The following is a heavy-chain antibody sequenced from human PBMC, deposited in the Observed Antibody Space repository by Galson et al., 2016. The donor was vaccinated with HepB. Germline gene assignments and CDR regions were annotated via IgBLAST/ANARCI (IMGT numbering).Heavy chain of an antibody. D-gene: IGHD5-24*01. Sequence: TLSLTCTVSGDPMTRGDYYWNWIRQYPEKGLEWIGYIYHTGSTHYNPSLKSRITISVDTSKNQFSLKLTSVTAADTAVYFCARRDLMRPHVFDFWGQGTMVTVPS. CDR3: ARRDLMRPHVFDF. CDR1: GDPMTRGDYY. V-gene: IGHV4-31*03. CDR2: IYHTGST. J-gene: IGHJ3*01.